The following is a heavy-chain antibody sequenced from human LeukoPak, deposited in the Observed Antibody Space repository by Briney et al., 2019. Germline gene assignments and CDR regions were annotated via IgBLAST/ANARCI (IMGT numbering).Heavy chain of an antibody. CDR3: ASATNSTIFDY. V-gene: IGHV4-34*01. CDR1: GGSFSGYY. Sequence: PSKTLSLTCAVYGGSFSGYYWSWIRQPPGKGLEWIGEINHSGSTNYNPSLKSRVTISVDTSKNQFSLRLSSVTAADTAVYYCASATNSTIFDYWGQETLVTVSS. D-gene: IGHD5-24*01. J-gene: IGHJ4*02. CDR2: INHSGST.